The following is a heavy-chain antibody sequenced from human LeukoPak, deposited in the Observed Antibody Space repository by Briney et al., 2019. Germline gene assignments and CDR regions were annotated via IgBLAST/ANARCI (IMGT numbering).Heavy chain of an antibody. V-gene: IGHV4-59*13. D-gene: IGHD3-10*01. Sequence: SETLSLTCTVSGVSITTYYWSWIRQPPGKGLEWIGYIYHSGSTNYNPSLKSRVTVSVDTSKNEFSLKLTSVTAADTAVYYCAREANYYGSGSYFEGTFDYWGQGSLVTVSS. CDR3: AREANYYGSGSYFEGTFDY. J-gene: IGHJ4*02. CDR1: GVSITTYY. CDR2: IYHSGST.